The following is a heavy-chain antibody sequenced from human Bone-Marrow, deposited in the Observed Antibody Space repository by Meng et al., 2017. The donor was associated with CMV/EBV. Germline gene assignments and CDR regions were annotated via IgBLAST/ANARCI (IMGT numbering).Heavy chain of an antibody. CDR2: IYYSGST. CDR3: ARDGYSYGFKNYGMDV. D-gene: IGHD5-18*01. J-gene: IGHJ6*02. V-gene: IGHV4-59*01. CDR1: GGSISSYY. Sequence: LETLSLTCTVSGGSISSYYWSWIRQPPGKGLEWIGYIYYSGSTNYNPSLKSRVTISVDTSKNQFSLKLSSVTAADTAVYYCARDGYSYGFKNYGMDVWGQGTTVTV.